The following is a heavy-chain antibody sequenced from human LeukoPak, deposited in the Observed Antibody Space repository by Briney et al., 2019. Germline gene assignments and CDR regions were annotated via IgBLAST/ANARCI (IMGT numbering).Heavy chain of an antibody. CDR1: GYTFTSYD. V-gene: IGHV1-8*01. J-gene: IGHJ6*02. CDR3: AGNYFPLDYYYGMDV. CDR2: MNPNSGNT. D-gene: IGHD2/OR15-2a*01. Sequence: ASVKVSCKASGYTFTSYDINWVRQATGQGLEWMGWMNPNSGNTGYAQKFQGRVTMTRNTSISTAYMELSSLRSEDTAVYYCAGNYFPLDYYYGMDVWGQGTTVTVSS.